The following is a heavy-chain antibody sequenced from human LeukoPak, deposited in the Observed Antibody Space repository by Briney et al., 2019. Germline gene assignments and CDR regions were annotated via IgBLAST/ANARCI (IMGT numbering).Heavy chain of an antibody. D-gene: IGHD3-22*01. CDR2: INPNSGGT. Sequence: ASVKVSCKASGYTFTGYYMHWVRQAPGQGLEWMGWINPNSGGTNYAQKFQGRVTMTRDTPISTAYMELSRLRSDDTAVYYCAREGAYYDSSGTSDYWGQGTLVTVSS. V-gene: IGHV1-2*02. J-gene: IGHJ4*02. CDR1: GYTFTGYY. CDR3: AREGAYYDSSGTSDY.